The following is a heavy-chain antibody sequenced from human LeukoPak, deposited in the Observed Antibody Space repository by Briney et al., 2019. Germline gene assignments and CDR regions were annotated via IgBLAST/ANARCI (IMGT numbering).Heavy chain of an antibody. J-gene: IGHJ4*02. CDR2: ISSSSSYI. CDR3: ASSVRAAMVRGVTDFDY. D-gene: IGHD3-10*01. V-gene: IGHV3-21*01. CDR1: GFTFSSYS. Sequence: GGSLRLSCAASGFTFSSYSMNWVRQAPGKGLEWVSSISSSSSYIYYADSVKGRFTISRDNAKNSLYLQMNSLRAEDTAVYYCASSVRAAMVRGVTDFDYWGQGTLVTVSS.